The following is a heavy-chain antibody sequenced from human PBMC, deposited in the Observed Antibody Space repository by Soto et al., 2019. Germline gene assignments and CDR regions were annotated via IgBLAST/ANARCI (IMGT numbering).Heavy chain of an antibody. CDR3: ARRGFRYYDSSGYYPS. J-gene: IGHJ5*02. Sequence: PSETLSLTCTVSGGSISSYYWSWIRQPPGKGLEWIGYIYYSGSTNYNPSLKSRVTISVDTSKNQFSLKLSSVTAADTAVYYCARRGFRYYDSSGYYPSWGQGTLVTVSS. CDR1: GGSISSYY. CDR2: IYYSGST. D-gene: IGHD3-22*01. V-gene: IGHV4-59*08.